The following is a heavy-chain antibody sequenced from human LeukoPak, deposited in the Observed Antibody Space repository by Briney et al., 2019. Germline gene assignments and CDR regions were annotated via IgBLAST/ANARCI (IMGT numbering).Heavy chain of an antibody. Sequence: SVKVSCKASGGTFSSYAISWVRQAPGQGLEWMGGIIPIVGTANYAQKFQGRVTITADESTSTAYMELSSLRSEDTAVNYCARDTAMVKFDYWGQGTLVTVSS. D-gene: IGHD5-18*01. J-gene: IGHJ4*02. CDR2: IIPIVGTA. V-gene: IGHV1-69*13. CDR3: ARDTAMVKFDY. CDR1: GGTFSSYA.